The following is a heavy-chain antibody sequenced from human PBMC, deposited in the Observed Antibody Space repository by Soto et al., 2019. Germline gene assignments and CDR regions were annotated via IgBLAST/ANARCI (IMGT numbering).Heavy chain of an antibody. V-gene: IGHV1-69*06. CDR2: IIPLFGTT. J-gene: IGHJ4*02. CDR3: ASREGVAGPATYISPGYYFDC. D-gene: IGHD2-15*01. Sequence: QVQLVQSGADVKKPGSSVKVSCRASGGTFSKFVVSWVRQAPGQGLEWMGGIIPLFGTTNYAQKFQGRVTITADKSTTTAYMELSSLRSDDTAVYYCASREGVAGPATYISPGYYFDCWGQGTLVTVSS. CDR1: GGTFSKFV.